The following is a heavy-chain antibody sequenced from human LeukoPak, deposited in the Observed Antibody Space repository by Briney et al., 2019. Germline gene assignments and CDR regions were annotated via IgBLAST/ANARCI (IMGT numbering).Heavy chain of an antibody. CDR1: GYTFINYY. D-gene: IGHD3-10*01. J-gene: IGHJ6*02. CDR2: INPSGGST. Sequence: ASVKVSCKASGYTFINYYIHWVRQVPGQGLEWMGIINPSGGSTTYAQKIEGRVTLTTDASTSTVYMELSSLRSDDTSVYYCARGGYGSGRRLGMDVWGQGTTVTVSS. V-gene: IGHV1-46*01. CDR3: ARGGYGSGRRLGMDV.